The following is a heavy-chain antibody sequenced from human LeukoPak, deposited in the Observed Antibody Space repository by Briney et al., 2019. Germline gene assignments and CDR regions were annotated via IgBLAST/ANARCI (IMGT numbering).Heavy chain of an antibody. D-gene: IGHD2-21*02. J-gene: IGHJ4*02. CDR3: ASHIVVVTAMAYFDY. CDR1: GGSISSGSYY. Sequence: QPSETLSLTCTVSGGSISSGSYYWSWIRQPAGKGLEWIGRIYTSGSTNYNPSLKSRVTISVDTSKNQFSLKLSSVTAADTAVYYCASHIVVVTAMAYFDYWGQGTLVTVSS. V-gene: IGHV4-61*02. CDR2: IYTSGST.